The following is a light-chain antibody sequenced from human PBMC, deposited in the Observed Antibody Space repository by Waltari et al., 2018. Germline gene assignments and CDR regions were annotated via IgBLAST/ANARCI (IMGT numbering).Light chain of an antibody. CDR3: QRYDDYPPT. CDR1: QSISHW. Sequence: DIQMTQSPSTLSASVGDRVTITCRASQSISHWLAWYRQKPGKAPKLLISKASSLEKEVPSRFSGSGSGTEFTLTITNLQPDDVATFYCQRYDDYPPTFGGGTKVEIK. CDR2: KAS. V-gene: IGKV1-5*03. J-gene: IGKJ4*01.